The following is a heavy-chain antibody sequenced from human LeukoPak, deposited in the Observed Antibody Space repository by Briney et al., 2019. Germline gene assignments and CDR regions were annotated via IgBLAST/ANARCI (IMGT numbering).Heavy chain of an antibody. J-gene: IGHJ5*02. V-gene: IGHV1-2*02. CDR2: INPNSGGT. CDR1: GYTFTGYY. D-gene: IGHD3-10*01. Sequence: ASVKVSCKASGYTFTGYYMHWVRQAPGQGLEWMGCINPNSGGTNYAQKSQGRVTMTRDTSISTAYMELSRLRSDDTAVYYCARGRRIWFGELTSMRNWFDPWGQGTLVTVSS. CDR3: ARGRRIWFGELTSMRNWFDP.